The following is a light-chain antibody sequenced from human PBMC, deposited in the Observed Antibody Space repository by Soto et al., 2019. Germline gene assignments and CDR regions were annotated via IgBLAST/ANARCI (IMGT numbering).Light chain of an antibody. J-gene: IGLJ2*01. CDR1: MRDVGAYNL. Sequence: QSALTQPASVSGSPGQSITISCAGTMRDVGAYNLVSWYQQHPGRAPQLILYEVRNRPSGISLRFSGSKSGNTASLTISGLQAEDEADYYCSSFTSKSSLIFGGGTKLTVL. V-gene: IGLV2-14*01. CDR2: EVR. CDR3: SSFTSKSSLI.